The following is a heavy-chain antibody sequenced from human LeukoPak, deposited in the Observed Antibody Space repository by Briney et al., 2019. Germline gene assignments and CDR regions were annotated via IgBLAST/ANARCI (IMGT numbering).Heavy chain of an antibody. CDR1: GGSISSYY. V-gene: IGHV4-59*01. CDR2: IYYSGST. D-gene: IGHD3-22*01. CDR3: ARAKYYYDSSGKRPSYAFDI. J-gene: IGHJ3*02. Sequence: SETLSLTCTVSGGSISSYYWSWIRQPPGKGLEWNGYIYYSGSTNYNPSLKSRVTISVDTSKNQFSLKLSSVTAADTAVYYCARAKYYYDSSGKRPSYAFDIWGQGTMVTVSS.